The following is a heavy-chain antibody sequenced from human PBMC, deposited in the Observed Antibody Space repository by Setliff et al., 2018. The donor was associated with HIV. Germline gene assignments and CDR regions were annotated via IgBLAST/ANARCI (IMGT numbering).Heavy chain of an antibody. CDR1: GGSISSHY. J-gene: IGHJ6*03. CDR3: ARDHHYDILTGPYYYYMDV. CDR2: MFYNGRS. D-gene: IGHD3-9*01. V-gene: IGHV4-59*11. Sequence: PSETLSLTCTVSGGSISSHYWSWIRQPPGKGLEWIGYMFYNGRSNYNPSLKSRATISVDASKNRFSLKLSSVTAADTAVYYCARDHHYDILTGPYYYYMDVWGKGTTVTV.